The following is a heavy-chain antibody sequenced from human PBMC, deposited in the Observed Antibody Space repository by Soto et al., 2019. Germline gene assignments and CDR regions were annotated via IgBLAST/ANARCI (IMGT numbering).Heavy chain of an antibody. D-gene: IGHD2-15*01. CDR3: ARENSDCSGGSCYDNWFDP. Sequence: SETLSLTCAVYGGSFSGYYWSWIRQPPGKGLEWIGEINHSGSTNYNPSLKSRVTISVDTSKNQFSLKLSSVTAADTAVYYCARENSDCSGGSCYDNWFDPWGQGTLITVSS. CDR1: GGSFSGYY. J-gene: IGHJ5*02. V-gene: IGHV4-34*01. CDR2: INHSGST.